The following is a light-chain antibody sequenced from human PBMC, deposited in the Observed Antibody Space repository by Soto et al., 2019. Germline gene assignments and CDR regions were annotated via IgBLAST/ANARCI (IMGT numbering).Light chain of an antibody. CDR1: SSAVGTFRL. V-gene: IGLV2-23*01. CDR2: EGS. CDR3: CSSAPGRTFV. J-gene: IGLJ1*01. Sequence: QSALTQSASVSGSPGQSIIISCTGSSSAVGTFRLVSWYQHHPGKVPKLIIYEGSKRPSGVSDRFSGSEPGNTASLTISGLQAEDEADYYCCSSAPGRTFVFGTGTKVTVL.